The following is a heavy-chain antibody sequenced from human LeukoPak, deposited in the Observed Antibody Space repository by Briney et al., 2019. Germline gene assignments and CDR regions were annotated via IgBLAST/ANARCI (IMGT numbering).Heavy chain of an antibody. V-gene: IGHV5-51*01. CDR1: VYTPRVNM. CDR3: ARHTWFGDSSNIAFDV. Sequence: KSGEGLTISCKISVYTPRVNMVCSVPDIRGKGVEDMVLIYPVDAETRYRPSFQGQVTISDDKSLSTAYLQRSRLKTSETAMYYCARHTWFGDSSNIAFDVWGQGTVVTVSS. CDR2: IYPVDAET. J-gene: IGHJ3*01. D-gene: IGHD3-10*01.